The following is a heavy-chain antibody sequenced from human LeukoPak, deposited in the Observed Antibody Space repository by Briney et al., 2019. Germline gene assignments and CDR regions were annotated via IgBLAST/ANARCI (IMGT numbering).Heavy chain of an antibody. CDR1: GGSISSSNW. CDR3: ARGDTIDILTGTYYYYGMDV. CDR2: IYHSGST. D-gene: IGHD3-9*01. V-gene: IGHV4-4*02. J-gene: IGHJ6*02. Sequence: SETLSLICTVSGGSISSSNWWSWVRQPPGKGLEWIGEIYHSGSTNYNPSLKSRVTISVDKSKNQFSLKLSSVTAADTAVYYCARGDTIDILTGTYYYYGMDVWGQGTTVTVSS.